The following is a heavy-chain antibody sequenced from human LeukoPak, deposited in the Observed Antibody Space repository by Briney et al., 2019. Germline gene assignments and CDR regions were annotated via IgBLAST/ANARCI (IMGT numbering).Heavy chain of an antibody. D-gene: IGHD3-10*01. J-gene: IGHJ4*02. CDR3: ERGYGWDSFDY. CDR1: GFTFSSYG. V-gene: IGHV3-21*01. CDR2: ISGGSGYI. Sequence: GGSLRLSCAASGFTFSSYGMSWVRQAPGKGLEWVSSISGGSGYIYYADSVKGRFTVSRDSAKNSLYLQMNSLSAQDTAVYYCERGYGWDSFDYWRQGTLVTVSS.